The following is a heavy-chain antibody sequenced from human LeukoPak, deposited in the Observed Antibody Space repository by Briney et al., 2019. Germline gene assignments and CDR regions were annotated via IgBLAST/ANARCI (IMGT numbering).Heavy chain of an antibody. CDR3: ARGIAAAGTALYN. CDR2: IYSDGST. D-gene: IGHD6-13*01. V-gene: IGHV3-53*01. CDR1: GSTVSSNY. Sequence: PGGSLRLSCAVSGSTVSSNYMSWVRQAPGKGLEWVSTIYSDGSTYYADSVKGRFTISRDQSKNTLSLQINSLRAEDTAVYYCARGIAAAGTALYNWGQGTLLTVSS. J-gene: IGHJ4*02.